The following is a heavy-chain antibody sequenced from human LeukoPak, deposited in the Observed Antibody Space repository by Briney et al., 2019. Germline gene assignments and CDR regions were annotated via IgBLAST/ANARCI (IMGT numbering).Heavy chain of an antibody. CDR3: ARDSRSLYGLKTRGPFDY. CDR1: GYTFTTYG. Sequence: ASVKVSCKASGYTFTTYGISGVRQAPGQGLEWMGWISAYNGNTNYAQKLQGRVTMTTDTSTSTAYMELRSLRSDDTAVYYCARDSRSLYGLKTRGPFDYWGQGTLVTVSS. CDR2: ISAYNGNT. J-gene: IGHJ4*02. V-gene: IGHV1-18*01. D-gene: IGHD2-2*01.